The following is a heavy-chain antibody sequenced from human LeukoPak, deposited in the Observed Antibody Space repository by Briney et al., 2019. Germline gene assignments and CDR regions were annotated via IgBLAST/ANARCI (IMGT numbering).Heavy chain of an antibody. CDR1: GGSISGYY. J-gene: IGHJ5*02. CDR2: IYSSGST. Sequence: PGETLCLTCTVSGGSISGYYWSWIRQPAGKGLEWIGRIYSSGSTIYNPSLKSRVTVSVDTSKNQFSLKLNSVTAADTAVYYCARDASGYTTNWFDPWGQGTRLTVSS. V-gene: IGHV4-4*07. CDR3: ARDASGYTTNWFDP. D-gene: IGHD6-13*01.